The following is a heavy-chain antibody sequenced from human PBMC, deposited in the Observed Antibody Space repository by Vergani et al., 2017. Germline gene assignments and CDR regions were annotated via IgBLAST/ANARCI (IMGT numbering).Heavy chain of an antibody. J-gene: IGHJ5*02. CDR2: IHSSGTT. Sequence: QVQLHESGPGLVKPSQTLSLTCTVSGGSITSGSFYWSWIRQPAGKGLEWIGRIHSSGTTNYNPSLKSRVTLSVYTSKNQLSLRITSVTAADTAVYYCARDSWTSELRGVYWFDTWGQGTLVSVSS. V-gene: IGHV4-61*02. CDR3: ARDSWTSELRGVYWFDT. CDR1: GGSITSGSFY. D-gene: IGHD3-10*01.